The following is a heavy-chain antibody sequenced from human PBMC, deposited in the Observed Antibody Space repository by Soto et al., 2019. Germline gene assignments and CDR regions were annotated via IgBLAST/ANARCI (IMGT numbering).Heavy chain of an antibody. CDR3: ARMGTFGSLNWFDP. CDR2: MNPGSGDT. D-gene: IGHD3-16*01. J-gene: IGHJ5*02. V-gene: IGHV1-8*01. CDR1: GYSFTNND. Sequence: ASVKVSCKASGYSFTNNDVTWVRQATGQGLEWMGWMNPGSGDTGYAQKFQGRVTMTRDISIATAYMELSSLRSDDTAIYYCARMGTFGSLNWFDPWGQGTLVTVSS.